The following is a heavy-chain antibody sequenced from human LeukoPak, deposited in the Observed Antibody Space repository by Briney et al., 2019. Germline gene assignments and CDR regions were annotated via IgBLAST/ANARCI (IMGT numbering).Heavy chain of an antibody. CDR3: ARDVRGAAQFSDAFHI. CDR2: IIPIFGTA. Sequence: SVKVSCKASGYTFTSYGISWVRQAPGQGLECMGGIIPIFGTANYAQKFQGRVTITADKSTSTAYMDLSSLRSEDTAVYYCARDVRGAAQFSDAFHIWGQGTMVTVSS. CDR1: GYTFTSYG. V-gene: IGHV1-69*06. J-gene: IGHJ3*02. D-gene: IGHD6-13*01.